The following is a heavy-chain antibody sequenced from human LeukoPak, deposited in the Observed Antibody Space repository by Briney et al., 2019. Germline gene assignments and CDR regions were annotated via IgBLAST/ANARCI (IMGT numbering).Heavy chain of an antibody. V-gene: IGHV3-30*18. D-gene: IGHD3-22*01. CDR3: AKDRQVYYYDSSGTPDY. Sequence: GGSLRLSCAASGFTFSSYGMHWVRQAPGKGLEWVAVVSYDGSNKYYADSVKGRFTISRDNSKNTLYLQMNSLRAEDTAVYYCAKDRQVYYYDSSGTPDYWGQGTLVTVSS. CDR1: GFTFSSYG. J-gene: IGHJ4*02. CDR2: VSYDGSNK.